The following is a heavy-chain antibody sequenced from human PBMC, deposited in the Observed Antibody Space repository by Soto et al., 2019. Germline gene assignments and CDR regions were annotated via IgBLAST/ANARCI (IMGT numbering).Heavy chain of an antibody. V-gene: IGHV1-2*04. CDR3: ARGHSTDCSNGVCSFFYNHEMDV. J-gene: IGHJ6*02. CDR1: GYSFTDYH. Sequence: ASVKVSCKASGYSFTDYHIHWLRQAPGQGREWLGRINPKSGGTSTAQKFQGWVTMTRDRSISTVYMELTRLRSDDTAVYFCARGHSTDCSNGVCSFFYNHEMDVWGQGTTVTVSS. CDR2: INPKSGGT. D-gene: IGHD2-8*01.